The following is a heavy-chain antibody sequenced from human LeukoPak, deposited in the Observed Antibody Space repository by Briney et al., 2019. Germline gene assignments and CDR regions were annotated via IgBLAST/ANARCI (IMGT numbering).Heavy chain of an antibody. J-gene: IGHJ4*02. CDR1: GFTFSSYS. V-gene: IGHV3-21*01. D-gene: IGHD2-15*01. CDR3: AREANAGGRRRGTFVD. CDR2: ISSSSSYI. Sequence: PRGSLRLSCAASGFTFSSYSMNWVRQAPGKGLEWVSSISSSSSYIYYADSVKGRFTISRDNAKNSLYLQMNSLRAEDTAVYYCAREANAGGRRRGTFVDWGQGTLVTVSS.